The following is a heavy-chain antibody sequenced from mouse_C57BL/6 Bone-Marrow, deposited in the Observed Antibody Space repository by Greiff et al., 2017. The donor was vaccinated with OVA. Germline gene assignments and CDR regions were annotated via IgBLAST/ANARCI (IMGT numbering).Heavy chain of an antibody. CDR1: GYTFTSYW. Sequence: QVQLQQPGAELVKPGASVKLSCKASGYTFTSYWMHWVKQRPGQGLEWIGMIHPNSGSTNYNEKFKSKATLTVDKSSSTAYMQLSSLTSEDSAVYYCANYYGSSLSYFDYWGQGTTLTVSS. CDR3: ANYYGSSLSYFDY. CDR2: IHPNSGST. V-gene: IGHV1-64*01. D-gene: IGHD1-1*01. J-gene: IGHJ2*01.